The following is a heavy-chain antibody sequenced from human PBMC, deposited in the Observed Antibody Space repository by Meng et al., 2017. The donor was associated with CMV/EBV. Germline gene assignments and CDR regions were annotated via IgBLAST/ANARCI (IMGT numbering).Heavy chain of an antibody. J-gene: IGHJ4*02. Sequence: ASVKVSCKASGYTFTDYFVHWVRQAPGQGPEWMGWINPNSGGTKYAQKFQGRVTMTRDTSISTAYMELSGLRSDDTAVFYRTNMCSGGRCFDYWGQGTLVTVSS. CDR3: TNMCSGGRCFDY. CDR2: INPNSGGT. V-gene: IGHV1-2*02. D-gene: IGHD2-15*01. CDR1: GYTFTDYF.